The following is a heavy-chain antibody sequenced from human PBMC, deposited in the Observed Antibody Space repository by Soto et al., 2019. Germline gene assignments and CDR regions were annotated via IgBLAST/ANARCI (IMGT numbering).Heavy chain of an antibody. CDR3: ARAVEPYDFWSGSKGPELLYGMDV. Sequence: SETLSLTCTVSGGSISSGGYYWSWIRQHPRKGLEWIGYIYYSGSTYYNPSLKSRVTISVDTSKNQFSLKLSSVTAADTAVYYCARAVEPYDFWSGSKGPELLYGMDVRGQGTTVTVSS. D-gene: IGHD3-3*01. CDR2: IYYSGST. V-gene: IGHV4-31*03. CDR1: GGSISSGGYY. J-gene: IGHJ6*02.